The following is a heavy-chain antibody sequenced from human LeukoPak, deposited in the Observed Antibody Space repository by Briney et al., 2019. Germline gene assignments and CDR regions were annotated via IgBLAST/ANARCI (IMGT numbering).Heavy chain of an antibody. J-gene: IGHJ4*02. V-gene: IGHV4-59*01. CDR1: GGSISSYY. CDR2: IYYSGST. D-gene: IGHD3-22*01. CDR3: ARTTYYYDSSVLYYFDY. Sequence: SETLSLTRTVSGGSISSYYWSWIRQPPGKGLEWIGYIYYSGSTNYNPSLKSRVTISVDTSKNQFSLKLSSVTAADTAVYYCARTTYYYDSSVLYYFDYWGQGTLVTVSS.